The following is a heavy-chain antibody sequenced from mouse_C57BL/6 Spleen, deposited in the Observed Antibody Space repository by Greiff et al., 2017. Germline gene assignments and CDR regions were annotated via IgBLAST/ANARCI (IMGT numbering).Heavy chain of an antibody. V-gene: IGHV2-2*01. D-gene: IGHD2-4*01. CDR3: SRRGIYYDYDAYAMDY. CDR1: GFSLTSYG. Sequence: QVHVKQSGPGLVQPSQSLSITCTVSGFSLTSYGVHWVRQSPGKGLEWLGVIWSGGSTDYNAAFISRLSISKYNAKSQVFFKMNRLQADDTAIYYWSRRGIYYDYDAYAMDYWGQGTSVTVSS. J-gene: IGHJ4*01. CDR2: IWSGGST.